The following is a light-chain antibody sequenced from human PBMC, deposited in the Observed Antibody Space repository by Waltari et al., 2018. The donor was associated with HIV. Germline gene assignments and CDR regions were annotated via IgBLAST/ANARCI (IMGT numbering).Light chain of an antibody. CDR1: SSDVGGSNY. V-gene: IGLV2-14*01. CDR2: DVS. Sequence: QSALTQPASVSGSPGQSITISCTGTSSDVGGSNYVSWYQQYPGQAPKLMIYDVSNRPSGVSNRFSGSKSGNTASLTISGLQAEDEADYYCSSYTSSSTRVFGGGTKLTVL. CDR3: SSYTSSSTRV. J-gene: IGLJ3*02.